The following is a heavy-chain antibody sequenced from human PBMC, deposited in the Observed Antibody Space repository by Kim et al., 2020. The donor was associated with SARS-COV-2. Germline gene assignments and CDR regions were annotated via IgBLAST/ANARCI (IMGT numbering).Heavy chain of an antibody. J-gene: IGHJ4*02. D-gene: IGHD3-22*01. Sequence: GGSLRLSCAASGFTVSSNYMSWVRQAPGKGLEWVSVIYSGGSTYYADSVKGRFTISRDNSKNTLYLQMNSLRAEDTAVYYCARGGFDYYDSSTPFDYWGQGTLVTVSS. V-gene: IGHV3-53*01. CDR1: GFTVSSNY. CDR2: IYSGGST. CDR3: ARGGFDYYDSSTPFDY.